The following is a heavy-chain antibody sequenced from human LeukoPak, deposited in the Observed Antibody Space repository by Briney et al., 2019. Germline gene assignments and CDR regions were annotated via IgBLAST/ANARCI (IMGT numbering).Heavy chain of an antibody. CDR2: IRYDGSNK. J-gene: IGHJ4*02. Sequence: GGSLRLSCAASGFIFNSYGMHWVRQAPGKGLEWVAIIRYDGSNKYYADSVKGRFTISRDNSKNTLYLQMNSLRVEDTAVYYCATLPYYYDSSGSYYFDYWGQGTLVTVSS. V-gene: IGHV3-30*02. CDR1: GFIFNSYG. D-gene: IGHD3-22*01. CDR3: ATLPYYYDSSGSYYFDY.